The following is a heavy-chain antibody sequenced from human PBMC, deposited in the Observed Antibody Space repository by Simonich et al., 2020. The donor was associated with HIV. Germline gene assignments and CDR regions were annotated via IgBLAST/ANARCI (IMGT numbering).Heavy chain of an antibody. D-gene: IGHD1-26*01. Sequence: QVQLQQWGAGLLKPSETLSLTCAVYGGSFRGYYWSGIRQPPGKGLGWIGEINHSGSTNYNPTLKSRVTISVDTSKNQFSLKLSSVTAADTAVYYCARLTASGLGEYFQHWGQGTLVTVSS. CDR2: INHSGST. CDR1: GGSFRGYY. J-gene: IGHJ1*01. V-gene: IGHV4-34*01. CDR3: ARLTASGLGEYFQH.